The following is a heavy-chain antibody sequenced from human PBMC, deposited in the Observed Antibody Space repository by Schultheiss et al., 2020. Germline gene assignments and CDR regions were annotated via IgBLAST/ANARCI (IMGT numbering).Heavy chain of an antibody. CDR1: GFTFSGSA. D-gene: IGHD6-13*01. CDR2: VRSKPNNYAT. Sequence: GGSLRLSCVASGFTFSGSAMHWVRQASGKGLEWVGRVRSKPNNYATAYAASVKGRFTISRDDSKNTAYLQMNSLKTEDTAVYYCTGRYSSSRAGAFDIWGQGTMVTVSS. V-gene: IGHV3-73*01. CDR3: TGRYSSSRAGAFDI. J-gene: IGHJ3*02.